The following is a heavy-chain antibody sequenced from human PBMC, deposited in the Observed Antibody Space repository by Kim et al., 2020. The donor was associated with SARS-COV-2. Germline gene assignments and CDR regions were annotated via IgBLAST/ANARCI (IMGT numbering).Heavy chain of an antibody. J-gene: IGHJ3*02. Sequence: SVKVSCKASGGTFSSYAIRWVRQAPGQGLEWMGGIIPIFGTANYAQKFQGRVTITADESTSTAYMELSSLRSEDTAVYYCADTMVRGVSLDAFDIWGQGTMVTASS. V-gene: IGHV1-69*13. CDR1: GGTFSSYA. CDR2: IIPIFGTA. CDR3: ADTMVRGVSLDAFDI. D-gene: IGHD3-10*01.